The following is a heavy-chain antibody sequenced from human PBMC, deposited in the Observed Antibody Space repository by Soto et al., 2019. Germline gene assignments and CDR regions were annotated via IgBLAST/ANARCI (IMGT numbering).Heavy chain of an antibody. D-gene: IGHD2-15*01. J-gene: IGHJ4*02. CDR1: GYTLTHYA. V-gene: IGHV1-3*01. CDR3: ARDLGYALPDY. CDR2: INAGNGNT. Sequence: SVEVSRKGSGYTLTHYAIHLVRQAPGQRLEWMGWINAGNGNTKYSQKFQGRVTITRDTSASTAYMELSSLRSEDTAVYYCARDLGYALPDYWGQGTLVTVSS.